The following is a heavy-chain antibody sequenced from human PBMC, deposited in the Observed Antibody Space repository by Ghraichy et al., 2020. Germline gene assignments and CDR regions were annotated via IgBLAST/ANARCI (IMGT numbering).Heavy chain of an antibody. V-gene: IGHV2-5*01. CDR1: GFSLSTSGVG. J-gene: IGHJ4*02. CDR2: IYWNDDK. D-gene: IGHD4-17*01. Sequence: SGPTLVKPTQTLTLTCTFSGFSLSTSGVGVGWIRQPPGKALEWLALIYWNDDKRYSPSLKSRLTITKDTSKNQVVLTMTNMDPVDTATYYCAHTPDYGDFPHFDYWGQGTLVTVSS. CDR3: AHTPDYGDFPHFDY.